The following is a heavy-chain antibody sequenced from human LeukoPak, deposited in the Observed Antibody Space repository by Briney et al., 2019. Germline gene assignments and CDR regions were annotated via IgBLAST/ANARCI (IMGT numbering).Heavy chain of an antibody. J-gene: IGHJ6*03. CDR2: ISYDGSNK. CDR1: GFTFSSYG. CDR3: AKLGKTENHYGSGRFSYYYYMDV. V-gene: IGHV3-30*18. D-gene: IGHD3-10*01. Sequence: GGSLRLPCAASGFTFSSYGMHWVRQAPGKGLEWVAVISYDGSNKYHADSVKGRFTISRDNSKNTLYLQMNSLRAEDTAVYYCAKLGKTENHYGSGRFSYYYYMDVWGKGTTVTISS.